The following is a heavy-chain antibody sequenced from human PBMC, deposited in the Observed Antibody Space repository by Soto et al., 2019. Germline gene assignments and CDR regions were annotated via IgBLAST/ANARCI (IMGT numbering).Heavy chain of an antibody. CDR2: INHSGST. CDR1: GGSFSGYY. J-gene: IGHJ5*02. V-gene: IGHV4-34*01. D-gene: IGHD3-3*01. CDR3: ARDETIFGVVIQNWFDP. Sequence: SETLSLTCAVYGGSFSGYYWSWIRQPPGRGLEWIGEINHSGSTNYNPSLKSRVTISVDTSKNQFSLKLSSVTAADTAVYYCARDETIFGVVIQNWFDPWGQGTLVTVSS.